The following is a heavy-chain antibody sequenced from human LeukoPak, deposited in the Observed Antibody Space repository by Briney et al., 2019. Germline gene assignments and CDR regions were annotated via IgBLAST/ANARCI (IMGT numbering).Heavy chain of an antibody. J-gene: IGHJ4*02. D-gene: IGHD5-12*01. CDR2: INPNSGAT. CDR1: GSTFTGYY. Sequence: ASGKPSCKASGSTFTGYYMHWMRQAPGQGLEGMAWINPNSGATNYAAKFQGRVTLTRDTSITTAYMELSRLRSDDTAVYYCARDFGRSSGYDFDFWGQGTLVTVSS. CDR3: ARDFGRSSGYDFDF. V-gene: IGHV1-2*02.